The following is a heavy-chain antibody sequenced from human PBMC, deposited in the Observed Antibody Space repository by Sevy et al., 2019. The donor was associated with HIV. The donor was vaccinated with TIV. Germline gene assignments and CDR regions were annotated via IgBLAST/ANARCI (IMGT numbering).Heavy chain of an antibody. CDR3: AKGRGGSYYSGLDV. V-gene: IGHV3-23*01. D-gene: IGHD1-26*01. Sequence: GGSLRLSCAASEFTFNNYAMSWVRQAPGKGLEWLSGISGSDGCTYYADSVKGRFTISRDNSKNTVYLQMSSLTVADTAVYYCAKGRGGSYYSGLDVWGQGTTVTVSS. CDR1: EFTFNNYA. J-gene: IGHJ6*02. CDR2: ISGSDGCT.